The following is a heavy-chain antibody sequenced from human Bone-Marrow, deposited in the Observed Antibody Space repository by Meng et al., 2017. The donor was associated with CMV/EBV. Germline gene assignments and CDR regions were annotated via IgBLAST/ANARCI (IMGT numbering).Heavy chain of an antibody. CDR3: ARGVSSNYDFWSGYYKGGYYFDY. D-gene: IGHD3-3*01. CDR1: GYTFTGYY. V-gene: IGHV1-2*02. CDR2: INPNSGGT. J-gene: IGHJ4*02. Sequence: ASVKVSCKASGYTFTGYYMHWVRQAPGQGLEWMGWINPNSGGTNYAQKFQGRVTMTRDTSISTAYMELSRLRSDDTAVYYCARGVSSNYDFWSGYYKGGYYFDYWGQGTLVTVSS.